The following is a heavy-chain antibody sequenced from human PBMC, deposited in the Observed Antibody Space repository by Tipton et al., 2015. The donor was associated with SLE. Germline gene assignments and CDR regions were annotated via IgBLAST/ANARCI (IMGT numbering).Heavy chain of an antibody. CDR2: IYYSGST. D-gene: IGHD1-20*01. J-gene: IGHJ4*02. CDR3: ARDDVTGTTPFDY. Sequence: TLSLTCTVSGGSISSSSYYWGWIRQPPGKGLEWIGSIYYSGSTYYNPSLKSRVTISVDTSKNQFSLKLSSVTAADTAVYYCARDDVTGTTPFDYWGQGTLVTVSS. CDR1: GGSISSSSYY. V-gene: IGHV4-39*07.